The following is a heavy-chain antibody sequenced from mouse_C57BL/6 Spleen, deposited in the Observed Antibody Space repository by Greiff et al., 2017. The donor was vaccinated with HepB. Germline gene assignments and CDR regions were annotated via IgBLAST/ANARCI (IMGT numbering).Heavy chain of an antibody. J-gene: IGHJ4*01. V-gene: IGHV5-4*03. CDR1: GFTFSSYA. CDR3: ARGGNYDPLYYDMDY. Sequence: EVKLVESGGGLVKPGGSLKLSCAASGFTFSSYAMSWVRQTPEKRLEWVATISDGGSYTYYPDNVKGRFTISRDNAKNNLYLQMSHLKSEDTAMYYCARGGNYDPLYYDMDYWGQGTSVTVAS. D-gene: IGHD2-4*01. CDR2: ISDGGSYT.